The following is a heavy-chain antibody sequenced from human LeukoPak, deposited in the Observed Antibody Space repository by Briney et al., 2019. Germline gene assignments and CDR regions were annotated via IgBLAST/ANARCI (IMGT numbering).Heavy chain of an antibody. CDR2: ISAYNGNT. V-gene: IGHV1-18*01. J-gene: IGHJ4*02. D-gene: IGHD6-19*01. Sequence: GASVKVSCKASGYTFTSYGISWVRQAPGQGLEWMGWISAYNGNTNYAQKLQGRVTMTTDTSTNTAYMELRSLRSDDTAVYYCARDDVRSSGWYLATFDYWGQGTLVTVSS. CDR1: GYTFTSYG. CDR3: ARDDVRSSGWYLATFDY.